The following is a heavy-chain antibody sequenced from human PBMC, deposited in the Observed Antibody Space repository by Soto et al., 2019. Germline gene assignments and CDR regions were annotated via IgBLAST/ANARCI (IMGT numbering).Heavy chain of an antibody. J-gene: IGHJ4*02. V-gene: IGHV1-18*01. D-gene: IGHD3-10*01. CDR3: ARDDPLLWFGELLEYRSLEVLVY. CDR1: GYTFTSYG. CDR2: ISAYNGNT. Sequence: GASVKVSWKASGYTFTSYGISWVRQAPGQGLEWMGWISAYNGNTNYAQKLQGRVTMTTDTSTSTAYMELRSLRSDDTAVYYCARDDPLLWFGELLEYRSLEVLVYWGQGTLVTVSS.